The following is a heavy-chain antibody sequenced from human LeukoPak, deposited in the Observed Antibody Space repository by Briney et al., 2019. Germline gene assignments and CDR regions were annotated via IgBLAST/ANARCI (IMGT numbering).Heavy chain of an antibody. CDR3: VKDQVAYAVAVVYGMDV. J-gene: IGHJ6*02. CDR1: GFTFSSYA. D-gene: IGHD6-19*01. CDR2: ISSNGGST. Sequence: GSLRLSCSASGFTFSSYAMHWVRQAPGKGLEYVSAISSNGGSTYYADSVKGRFTISRDNSKNTLYLQMSSLRAEDTAVYYCVKDQVAYAVAVVYGMDVWGQGTTVTVSS. V-gene: IGHV3-64D*06.